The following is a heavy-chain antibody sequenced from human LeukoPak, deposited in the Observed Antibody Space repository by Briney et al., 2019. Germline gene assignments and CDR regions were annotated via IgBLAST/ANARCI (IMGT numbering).Heavy chain of an antibody. J-gene: IGHJ5*02. D-gene: IGHD2-15*01. CDR3: ARGPHDCSGGSCFNWFDP. V-gene: IGHV1-69*13. CDR1: GGTFSSYA. CDR2: IIPIFGTA. Sequence: GASVKVSCKASGGTFSSYAISWVRQAPGQGLEWMGGIIPIFGTANYAQKFQGRVTITADESTSTAYMELNSLRSEDTAVYYCARGPHDCSGGSCFNWFDPWGQGTLVTVSS.